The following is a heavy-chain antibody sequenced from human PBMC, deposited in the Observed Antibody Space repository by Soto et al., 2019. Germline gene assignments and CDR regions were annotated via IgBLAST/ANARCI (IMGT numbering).Heavy chain of an antibody. CDR1: GFTFSSYA. V-gene: IGHV3-23*01. D-gene: IGHD4-4*01. Sequence: GGSLRLSCAASGFTFSSYAMSWVRQAPGKGLEWVSAISGSGGSTYYADSVKGRFTISRDNSKNTLYLQMNSLRAEDTAVYYCATTTVTTSRNWLDPWGQGTLVTVYS. CDR2: ISGSGGST. J-gene: IGHJ5*02. CDR3: ATTTVTTSRNWLDP.